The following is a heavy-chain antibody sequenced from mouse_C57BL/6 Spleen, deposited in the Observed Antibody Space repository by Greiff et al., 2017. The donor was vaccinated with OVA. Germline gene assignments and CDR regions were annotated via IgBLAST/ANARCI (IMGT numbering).Heavy chain of an antibody. CDR2: ISYDGSN. CDR1: GYSITSGYY. D-gene: IGHD1-1*01. V-gene: IGHV3-6*01. CDR3: ARHYYGSSYAMDY. Sequence: VQLKESGPGLVKPSQSLSLTCSVTGYSITSGYYWNWIRQFPGNKLEWMGYISYDGSNNYNPSLKNRISITRDTSKNQFFLKLNSVTTEDTATYYCARHYYGSSYAMDYWGQGTSVTVSS. J-gene: IGHJ4*01.